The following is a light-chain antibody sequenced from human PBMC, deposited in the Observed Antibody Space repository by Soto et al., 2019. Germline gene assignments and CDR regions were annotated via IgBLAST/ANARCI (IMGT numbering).Light chain of an antibody. CDR1: QIVSINF. Sequence: ETVRTHSPATLSVSPWERATLSFMSSQIVSINFLAWYQQKPGQAPRLLIYGASNRATGIPDRFSGSGSGTDFTLTISRLEPEDFAVYYCQQYDSSPRTFGQGTKVDIK. CDR2: GAS. V-gene: IGKV3-20*01. CDR3: QQYDSSPRT. J-gene: IGKJ1*01.